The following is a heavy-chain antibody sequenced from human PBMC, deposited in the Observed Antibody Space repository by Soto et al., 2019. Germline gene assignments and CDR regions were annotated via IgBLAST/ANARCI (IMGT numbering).Heavy chain of an antibody. CDR2: IYYSGST. V-gene: IGHV4-30-4*01. CDR1: GGSISSGDYY. Sequence: SETLSLTCTVSGGSISSGDYYWCWIRQPPGKGLEWIGYIYYSGSTYYNPSLKSRVTISVDTSKNQFSLKLSSVTAADTAVYYCARDGDYYDSSGYYWRYFDYWGQGTLVTVSS. D-gene: IGHD3-22*01. CDR3: ARDGDYYDSSGYYWRYFDY. J-gene: IGHJ4*02.